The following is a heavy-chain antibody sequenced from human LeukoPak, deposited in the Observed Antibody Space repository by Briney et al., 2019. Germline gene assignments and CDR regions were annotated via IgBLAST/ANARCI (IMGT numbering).Heavy chain of an antibody. D-gene: IGHD2-2*01. CDR3: ARDREGGYCSSTSCYGLDPRKFGNWFDP. J-gene: IGHJ5*02. CDR1: GGSISSDTYF. CDR2: IYYSGST. Sequence: PSQTLSLTCTVSGGSISSDTYFWSWIRQPAGKGLEWIGSIYYSGSTYYNPSLKSRVTISVDTSKNQFSLKLSSVTAADTAVYYCARDREGGYCSSTSCYGLDPRKFGNWFDPWGQGTLVTVSS. V-gene: IGHV4-39*07.